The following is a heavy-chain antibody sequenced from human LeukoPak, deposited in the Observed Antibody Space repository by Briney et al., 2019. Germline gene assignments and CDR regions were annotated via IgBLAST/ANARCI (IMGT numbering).Heavy chain of an antibody. CDR3: ARGRGGLFGYSKYYYYYMDV. CDR1: GGSFSGYY. J-gene: IGHJ6*03. Sequence: PSETLSLTRAVYGGSFSGYYCSWIRPPPGKGLEWVGEINHSGSTNYNPSLKSRVTISVDTSKNQFSLKLSSVTAADTAVYYCARGRGGLFGYSKYYYYYMDVWGKGTTVTVSS. D-gene: IGHD5-12*01. CDR2: INHSGST. V-gene: IGHV4-34*01.